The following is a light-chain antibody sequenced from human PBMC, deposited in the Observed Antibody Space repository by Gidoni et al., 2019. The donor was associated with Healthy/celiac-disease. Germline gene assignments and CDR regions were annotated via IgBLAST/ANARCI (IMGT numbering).Light chain of an antibody. Sequence: EIVLTQSPATLSLYPGERATLSCRASQSVSSYLAWYQQKPGQAPRLLIYDASNRATGIPAMFSGSGSGTDFTLTISSLEPEDFAVYYCQQRSNWLTFGQGTRLEIK. CDR3: QQRSNWLT. V-gene: IGKV3-11*01. CDR2: DAS. J-gene: IGKJ5*01. CDR1: QSVSSY.